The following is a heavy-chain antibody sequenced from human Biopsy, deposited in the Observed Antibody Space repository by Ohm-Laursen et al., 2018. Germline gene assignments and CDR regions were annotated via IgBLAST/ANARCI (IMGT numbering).Heavy chain of an antibody. D-gene: IGHD4-11*01. J-gene: IGHJ6*02. Sequence: SETLSPTCAVSGDSVTKYYWSWIRQPPGKGLEWIGHIYYSVMTNYNPSLQSRVSISVDTSRNQVSLTLSPVTAADTAVYYCARDSGILNYGNFKYYHYYGMDVWGQGTKVTVSS. V-gene: IGHV4-59*02. CDR2: IYYSVMT. CDR1: GDSVTKYY. CDR3: ARDSGILNYGNFKYYHYYGMDV.